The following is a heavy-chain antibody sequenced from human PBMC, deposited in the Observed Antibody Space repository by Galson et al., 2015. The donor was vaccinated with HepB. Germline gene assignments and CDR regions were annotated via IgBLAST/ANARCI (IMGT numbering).Heavy chain of an antibody. D-gene: IGHD3-10*01. J-gene: IGHJ3*02. CDR2: IIPIFGTA. CDR3: ARDRSITMVRGDLNAFDI. V-gene: IGHV1-69*13. CDR1: GGTFSSYA. Sequence: SVKVSCKASGGTFSSYAISWVRQAPGQGLEWMGGIIPIFGTANYAQKFQGRVTITADESTSTAYMELSSLRSEDTAVYYCARDRSITMVRGDLNAFDIWGQGTMVTVSS.